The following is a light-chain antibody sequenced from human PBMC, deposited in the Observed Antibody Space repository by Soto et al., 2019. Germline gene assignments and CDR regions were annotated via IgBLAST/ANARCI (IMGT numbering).Light chain of an antibody. J-gene: IGLJ1*01. CDR1: SSNIGSNT. CDR2: SNN. CDR3: AAWDDSRYV. Sequence: QTVVTQPPSPSGTPGQRVTISCSGSSSNIGSNTVNWYQQLPGTAPKLLIYSNNQRPSGVPDRFAGSKSGTSASLAISGLQSEDEADYYCAAWDDSRYVFGTGTKLTVL. V-gene: IGLV1-44*01.